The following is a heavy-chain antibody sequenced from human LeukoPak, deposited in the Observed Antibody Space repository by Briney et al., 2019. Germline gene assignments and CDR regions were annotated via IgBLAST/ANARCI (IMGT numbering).Heavy chain of an antibody. D-gene: IGHD4-17*01. J-gene: IGHJ6*02. V-gene: IGHV3-30*18. Sequence: PGGSLSLSCAASGFTFSSYGMHWLRQAPGKGLEGVAVISYDGSNKYYADSVKGRFTISRDNSKNTLYLQMNSLRAEDTAVYYCAKEGREDGDYPYGMDVWGQGTTVTVSS. CDR1: GFTFSSYG. CDR2: ISYDGSNK. CDR3: AKEGREDGDYPYGMDV.